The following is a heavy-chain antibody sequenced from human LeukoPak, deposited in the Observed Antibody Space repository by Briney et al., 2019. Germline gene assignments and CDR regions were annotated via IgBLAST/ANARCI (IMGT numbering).Heavy chain of an antibody. CDR3: ARRISLYFDY. Sequence: PSETLSLTCAVSGYSINSGYYWGWIRQPPGKGLEWIGSIYHSGSTYYNPSLKSRVTISVDTSKNQFSLKLSSVTAADTAVYYCARRISLYFDYWGQGTLVTVSS. V-gene: IGHV4-38-2*01. CDR1: GYSINSGYY. J-gene: IGHJ4*02. CDR2: IYHSGST.